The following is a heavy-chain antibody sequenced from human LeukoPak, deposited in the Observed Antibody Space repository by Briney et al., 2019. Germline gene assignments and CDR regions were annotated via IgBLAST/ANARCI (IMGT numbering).Heavy chain of an antibody. CDR3: AKAKRFNVVVPALFGWFDP. Sequence: PGGSLRLSCAASGFTFSSYAMSWVRQAPGKGLEWVSAISGSGGSTYYADSVKGRFTISRDNSKNTLYLQMNSLGADETAVYYCAKAKRFNVVVPALFGWFDPWGQGTLVTVSS. J-gene: IGHJ5*02. CDR1: GFTFSSYA. D-gene: IGHD2-2*01. V-gene: IGHV3-23*01. CDR2: ISGSGGST.